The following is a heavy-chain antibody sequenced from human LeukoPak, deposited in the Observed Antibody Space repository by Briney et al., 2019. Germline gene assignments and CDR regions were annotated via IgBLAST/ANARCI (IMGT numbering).Heavy chain of an antibody. CDR3: ARDIGTGWFASQGHNWFDP. CDR2: LYTSGST. V-gene: IGHV4-61*02. D-gene: IGHD6-19*01. J-gene: IGHJ5*02. CDR1: GGSISSGTYY. Sequence: PSETLSLTCTASGGSISSGTYYLTWTRQPAGKGLEWIGRLYTSGSTKYNPSLESRVSISLDTSKNQFSLKLSSVTAADTAVYYCARDIGTGWFASQGHNWFDPWGQGTLVTVSS.